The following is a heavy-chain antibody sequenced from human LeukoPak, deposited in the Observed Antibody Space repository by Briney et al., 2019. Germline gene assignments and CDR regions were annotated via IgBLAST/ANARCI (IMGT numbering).Heavy chain of an antibody. Sequence: PGGSLRLSCAASGFTFNNYAMSWVRQAPGKGLEWVSAIGGSASSTYYTDSVKGRFTISRDNSKNTLYLQMNSLRAEDTAVYYCAKDEGGYYYGSTCFDYWGQGTLVTVSS. D-gene: IGHD3-10*01. CDR3: AKDEGGYYYGSTCFDY. J-gene: IGHJ4*02. CDR1: GFTFNNYA. CDR2: IGGSASST. V-gene: IGHV3-23*01.